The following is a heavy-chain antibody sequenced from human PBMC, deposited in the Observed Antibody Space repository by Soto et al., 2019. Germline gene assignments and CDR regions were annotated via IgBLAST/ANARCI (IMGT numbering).Heavy chain of an antibody. J-gene: IGHJ4*01. V-gene: IGHV4-34*02. CDR1: GGSFSGYS. Sequence: QVQLQQWGAGLLKPSETLSLTCAVNGGSFSGYSWTWIRQAPGKGLDWIGEINYPGTTNYSPSLKSRVTLLEDTSKNQFSLELRSVSAADTAVYYCAREGGSGWYYYDYWGHGTLVTVSS. CDR2: INYPGTT. CDR3: AREGGSGWYYYDY. D-gene: IGHD6-19*01.